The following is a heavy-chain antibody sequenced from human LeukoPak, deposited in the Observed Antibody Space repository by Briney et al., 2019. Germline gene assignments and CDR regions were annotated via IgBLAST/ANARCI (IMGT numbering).Heavy chain of an antibody. CDR3: ARQRGYCRSGVCRGWFDP. J-gene: IGHJ5*02. D-gene: IGHD2-8*01. Sequence: GGSLRLSCAASGFAFRNYNMNWVRQAPGKGLEWVSSISESSSFIQYADSLKGRFASSRDNAKNSLYLQMNSLRAEDTAVYYCARQRGYCRSGVCRGWFDPWGQGTLVTVSS. V-gene: IGHV3-21*01. CDR2: ISESSSFI. CDR1: GFAFRNYN.